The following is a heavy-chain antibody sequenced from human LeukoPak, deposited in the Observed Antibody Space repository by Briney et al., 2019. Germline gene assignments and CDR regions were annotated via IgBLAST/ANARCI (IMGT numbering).Heavy chain of an antibody. D-gene: IGHD1-1*01. V-gene: IGHV1-46*01. CDR2: INPSGGST. CDR1: GYSFTSYY. CDR3: ARPRTTSYYYAMDV. J-gene: IGHJ6*02. Sequence: RASVKVSCKAFGYSFTSYYMHWVRQAPGQGLEWMGIINPSGGSTNYAQRFRGRVTMTRDTSTSTRYMEMNSLTSEDTAVYYCARPRTTSYYYAMDVWGQGTTVTVSS.